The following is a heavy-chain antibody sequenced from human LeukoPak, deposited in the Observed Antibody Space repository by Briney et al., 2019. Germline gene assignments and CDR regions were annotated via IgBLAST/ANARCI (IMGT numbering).Heavy chain of an antibody. D-gene: IGHD1-26*01. CDR3: ARDSLPRGSYPLTQETPFDY. V-gene: IGHV1-69*04. CDR2: IIPIFGIA. Sequence: SVKVSCKASGGTFSSYAISWVRQAPGQGLEWMGRIIPIFGIANYAQKSQGRVTITADKSTSTAYMELSSLRSEDTAVYYCARDSLPRGSYPLTQETPFDYWGQGTLVTVS. J-gene: IGHJ4*02. CDR1: GGTFSSYA.